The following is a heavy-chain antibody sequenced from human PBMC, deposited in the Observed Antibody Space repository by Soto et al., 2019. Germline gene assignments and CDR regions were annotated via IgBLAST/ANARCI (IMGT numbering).Heavy chain of an antibody. Sequence: GGSLRLSCAASGFTFRTYAMNWVRQAPGKGLEWVSGISGAGGGAYYAGSVKGRFTISRDNSKNTLYLQMNSLRAEDTAVYYCAKDRTVYYDFWSGPPSLDVWGQGTTLTVSS. CDR3: AKDRTVYYDFWSGPPSLDV. V-gene: IGHV3-23*01. D-gene: IGHD3-3*01. CDR2: ISGAGGGA. J-gene: IGHJ6*02. CDR1: GFTFRTYA.